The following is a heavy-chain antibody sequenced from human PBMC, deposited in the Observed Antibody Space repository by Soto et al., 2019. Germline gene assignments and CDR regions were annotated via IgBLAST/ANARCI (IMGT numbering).Heavy chain of an antibody. V-gene: IGHV4-34*01. D-gene: IGHD3-16*01. CDR3: GRALGGPGVHITCFAP. J-gene: IGHJ5*02. CDR2: INHSGST. Sequence: PSETLSLTCAVYGGSFSGYYWSWIRQPPGKGLEWIGEINHSGSTNYNPSLKSRVTISVDTSKNQFSLKLSSVTAADTAGYYCGRALGGPGVHITCFAPWGQGPLVTV. CDR1: GGSFSGYY.